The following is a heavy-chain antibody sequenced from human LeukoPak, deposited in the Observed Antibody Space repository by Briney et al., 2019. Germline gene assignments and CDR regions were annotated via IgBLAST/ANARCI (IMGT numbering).Heavy chain of an antibody. V-gene: IGHV3-33*06. J-gene: IGHJ4*02. D-gene: IGHD5-24*01. CDR2: IWYDGSNK. CDR1: GFIFSNYG. Sequence: GRSLRLSCAASGFIFSNYGMHWVRQAPGKGLEWVAVIWYDGSNKYYTDSVKGRFTISRDDSKNTLYLQMNSLRAEDTAVYYCAKDGDGYSIYYFDYWGQGTLVTVSS. CDR3: AKDGDGYSIYYFDY.